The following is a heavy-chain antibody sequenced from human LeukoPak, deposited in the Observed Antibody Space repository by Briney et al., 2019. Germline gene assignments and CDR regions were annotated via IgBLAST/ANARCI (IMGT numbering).Heavy chain of an antibody. J-gene: IGHJ4*02. Sequence: VESLRISCKGSGYSFTNYWISWVRQMPGKGLEWVGRTDPSDSNTSYSPSFQGHVTISADKFISTAYLQWSSLKASDTAMYYCARRSAHLNHVDYWGQGTLVTVSS. CDR1: GYSFTNYW. D-gene: IGHD1-14*01. CDR2: TDPSDSNT. CDR3: ARRSAHLNHVDY. V-gene: IGHV5-10-1*01.